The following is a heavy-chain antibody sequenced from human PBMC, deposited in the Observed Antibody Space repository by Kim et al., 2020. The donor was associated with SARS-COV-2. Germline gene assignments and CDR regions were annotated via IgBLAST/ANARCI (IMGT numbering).Heavy chain of an antibody. CDR2: MNPNSGNT. Sequence: ASVKVSCKASGYTFTSYDINWVRQATGQGLEWMGWMNPNSGNTGYAQKFQGRVTMTRNTSISTAYMELSSLRSEDTAVYYCARGLSVSMIVVGITTSYYYMDVWGKETTVTVSS. D-gene: IGHD3-22*01. CDR1: GYTFTSYD. CDR3: ARGLSVSMIVVGITTSYYYMDV. J-gene: IGHJ6*03. V-gene: IGHV1-8*01.